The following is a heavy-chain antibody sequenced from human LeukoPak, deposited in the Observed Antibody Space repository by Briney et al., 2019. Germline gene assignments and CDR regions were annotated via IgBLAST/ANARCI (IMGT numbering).Heavy chain of an antibody. J-gene: IGHJ4*02. Sequence: SETLSLTCTVSGGSISSSSYYWGWIRQPPGKGLEWIGSIYYSGSTYYNPSLKSRVTISVDTSKNQFSLKLSSVTAADTAVYYCARGGWLPRSFDYWGQGTLVTVSS. CDR3: ARGGWLPRSFDY. V-gene: IGHV4-39*07. CDR1: GGSISSSSYY. CDR2: IYYSGST. D-gene: IGHD5-24*01.